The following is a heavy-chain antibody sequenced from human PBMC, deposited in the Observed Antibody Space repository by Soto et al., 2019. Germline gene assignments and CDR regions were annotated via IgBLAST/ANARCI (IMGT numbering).Heavy chain of an antibody. Sequence: PGASLRLSCAASGFTFSSYGMHWVRQAPGKGLEWVAVIWHDGSNQYYADSVKGRFTISRDNSKSMLYLQMNSLRAEDAAVYYCARMATVTTGSRYYYGMDVWGQVATVTVSS. CDR1: GFTFSSYG. V-gene: IGHV3-33*01. J-gene: IGHJ6*02. CDR3: ARMATVTTGSRYYYGMDV. D-gene: IGHD4-17*01. CDR2: IWHDGSNQ.